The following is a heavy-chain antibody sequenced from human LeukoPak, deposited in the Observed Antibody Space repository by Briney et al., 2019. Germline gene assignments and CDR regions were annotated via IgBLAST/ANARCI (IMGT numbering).Heavy chain of an antibody. V-gene: IGHV3-23*01. CDR1: GFTFSSYA. J-gene: IGHJ4*02. Sequence: GGSLRLSCAASGFTFSSYAMSWVRQAPGKGLEWVSAISGGGGTTYYTDSVKGRFTISRDNSKNTLYLQMNILRAEDTALYYCARPYTTSSYGYSDYWGQGTLVTVSS. D-gene: IGHD6-6*01. CDR2: ISGGGGTT. CDR3: ARPYTTSSYGYSDY.